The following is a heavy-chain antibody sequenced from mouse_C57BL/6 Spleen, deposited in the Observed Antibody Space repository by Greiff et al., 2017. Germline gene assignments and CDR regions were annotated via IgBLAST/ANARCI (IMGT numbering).Heavy chain of an antibody. J-gene: IGHJ4*01. Sequence: EVQLVESGGGLVQPGGSMKLSCVASGFTFSNYWMNWVRQSPEKGLEWVAQIRLKSDNYASHYAESVKGRFTISRDDSKSSVYLQMNNVRAEDTGIYFCTGRSERTHAMYYWGQETSVTVSS. CDR1: GFTFSNYW. CDR2: IRLKSDNYAS. V-gene: IGHV6-3*01. CDR3: TGRSERTHAMYY.